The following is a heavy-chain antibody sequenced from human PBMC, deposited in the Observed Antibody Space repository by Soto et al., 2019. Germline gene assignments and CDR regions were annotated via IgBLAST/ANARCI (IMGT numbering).Heavy chain of an antibody. V-gene: IGHV1-69*13. CDR2: IIPIFGTA. Sequence: SVNVSCKASGGTFSSYSISWVRPAPGQGLELMGGIIPIFGTANYAQKFQGRVTITADESTSTAYMELSSLRSEDTAVYYCARRSGGYPNWFDPWGQGTLVTVSS. J-gene: IGHJ5*02. CDR3: ARRSGGYPNWFDP. CDR1: GGTFSSYS. D-gene: IGHD1-26*01.